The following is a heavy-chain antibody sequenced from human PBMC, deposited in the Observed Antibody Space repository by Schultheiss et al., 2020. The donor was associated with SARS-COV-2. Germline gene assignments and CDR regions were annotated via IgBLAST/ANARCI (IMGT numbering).Heavy chain of an antibody. V-gene: IGHV3-21*05. CDR3: AKGDWNYEY. D-gene: IGHD1-1*01. CDR1: GFTFRTSS. CDR2: ISSSSSYI. Sequence: GESLKISCAASGFTFRTSSMNWVRQAPGRGLEWVSYISSSSSYIYYADSVKGRFTISRDNSKNTLYLQMNSLRAEDTAVYYCAKGDWNYEYWGQGTLVTVSS. J-gene: IGHJ4*02.